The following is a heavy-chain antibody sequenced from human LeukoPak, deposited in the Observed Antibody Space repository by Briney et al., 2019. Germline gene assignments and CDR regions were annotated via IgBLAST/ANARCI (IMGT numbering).Heavy chain of an antibody. V-gene: IGHV3-30-3*01. CDR3: ARDSGCSSTSCYTGVFDY. Sequence: GGSLRLSCAASGFTFSSYAVHWVRQAPGKGLEWVAVISYDGSNKYYADSVKGRFTISRDNSKNTLYLQMNSLRAEDTAVYYCARDSGCSSTSCYTGVFDYWGQGTLVTVSS. CDR1: GFTFSSYA. CDR2: ISYDGSNK. D-gene: IGHD2-2*02. J-gene: IGHJ4*02.